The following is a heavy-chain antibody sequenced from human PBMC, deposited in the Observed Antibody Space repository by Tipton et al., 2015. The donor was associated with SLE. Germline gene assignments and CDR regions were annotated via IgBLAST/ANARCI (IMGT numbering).Heavy chain of an antibody. J-gene: IGHJ5*02. CDR2: VFRGGST. CDR1: GDSLSGQY. CDR3: ARAGGGDSNWFDP. D-gene: IGHD2-21*01. Sequence: LRLSCSVYGDSLSGQYWSWIRQPPGKGLEWIGEVFRGGSTYYNPSLKSRVTISVDTSKNQFSPKLSSVTAADTAVYYCARAGGGDSNWFDPWGQGTLVTVSS. V-gene: IGHV4-34*12.